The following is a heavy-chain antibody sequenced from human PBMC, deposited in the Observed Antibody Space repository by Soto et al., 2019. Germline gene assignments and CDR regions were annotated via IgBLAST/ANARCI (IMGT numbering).Heavy chain of an antibody. CDR2: INPNSGGT. V-gene: IGHV1-2*04. CDR3: ARSYYDILTGYYVDVYYYGMDV. J-gene: IGHJ6*02. Sequence: ASVKVSCKASGYTFTGYYMHWVRQAPGQGLEWMGWINPNSGGTNYAQKFQGWVTMTRDTSISKAYMELGRLGSDDTAVYYCARSYYDILTGYYVDVYYYGMDVWGQGTTVTVSS. CDR1: GYTFTGYY. D-gene: IGHD3-9*01.